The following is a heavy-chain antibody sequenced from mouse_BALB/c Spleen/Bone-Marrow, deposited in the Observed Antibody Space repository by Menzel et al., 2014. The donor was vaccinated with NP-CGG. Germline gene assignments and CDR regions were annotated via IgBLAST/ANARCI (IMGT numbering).Heavy chain of an antibody. CDR2: IRNKANGYTT. D-gene: IGHD1-2*01. J-gene: IGHJ2*01. CDR3: ARDIGRLLFDY. CDR1: GFTFTDYY. Sequence: EVKLMESGGGLVQPGGSLRLSCATSGFTFTDYYMSWVRQPPGKALGWLGFIRNKANGYTTEYSASVKGRFTISRDNSQSILYLQMNTLRAEDSATYYCARDIGRLLFDYWGQGTTLTVSS. V-gene: IGHV7-3*02.